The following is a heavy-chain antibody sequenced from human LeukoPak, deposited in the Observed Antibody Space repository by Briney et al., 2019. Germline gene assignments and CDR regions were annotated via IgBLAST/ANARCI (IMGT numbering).Heavy chain of an antibody. CDR3: VGSSGWSH. CDR2: IYAGDSDT. J-gene: IGHJ4*02. Sequence: GESLKISCKGSGYSFTSYWIGWVRQMPGKGLEWMGIIYAGDSDTRYSPSFQGQVTISADKSISTAYLQWNSLKASDTATYYCVGSSGWSHWGQGTLVTVSS. D-gene: IGHD6-19*01. V-gene: IGHV5-51*01. CDR1: GYSFTSYW.